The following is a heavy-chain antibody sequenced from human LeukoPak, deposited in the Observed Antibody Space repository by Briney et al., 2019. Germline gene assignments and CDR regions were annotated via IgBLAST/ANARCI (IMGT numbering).Heavy chain of an antibody. D-gene: IGHD2-8*01. V-gene: IGHV3-23*01. CDR3: VKENGLGPNYFDY. J-gene: IGHJ4*02. CDR1: GFPFSSYA. CDR2: ISGSGGNT. Sequence: GGSLRLSGATSGFPFSSYAMTWVRQAPGKGLEWVSGISGSGGNTYYANSVKGRFTISRDKSRNTVYLQMNSLRVEDTAVYYCVKENGLGPNYFDYWGQGTLVTVSS.